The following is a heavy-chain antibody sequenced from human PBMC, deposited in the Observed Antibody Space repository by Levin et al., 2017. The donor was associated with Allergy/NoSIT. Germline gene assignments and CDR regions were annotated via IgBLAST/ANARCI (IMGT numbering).Heavy chain of an antibody. CDR1: GFTFSSYS. D-gene: IGHD2-21*01. CDR2: ISSSSSYI. J-gene: IGHJ3*02. V-gene: IGHV3-21*01. CDR3: ARLYVIPGAFDI. Sequence: GESLKISCAASGFTFSSYSMNWVRQAPGKGLEWVSSISSSSSYIYYADSVKGRFTISRDNAKNSLYLQMNSLRAEDTAVYYCARLYVIPGAFDIWGQGTMVTVSS.